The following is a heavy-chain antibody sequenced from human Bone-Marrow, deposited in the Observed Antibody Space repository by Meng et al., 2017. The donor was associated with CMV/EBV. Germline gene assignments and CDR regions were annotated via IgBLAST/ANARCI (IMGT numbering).Heavy chain of an antibody. CDR3: ARGPGILEWLFTG. V-gene: IGHV1-69*05. D-gene: IGHD3-3*01. CDR2: IIPVFGTA. J-gene: IGHJ4*02. Sequence: AAGGGFSNLAVSGLGQAPGQGLEWMGGIIPVFGTARYAEKFQGRVRITTDEVTSTAYLEVNSLKFEDTAAYYCARGPGILEWLFTGWGQGTLVTVSS. CDR1: GGGFSNLA.